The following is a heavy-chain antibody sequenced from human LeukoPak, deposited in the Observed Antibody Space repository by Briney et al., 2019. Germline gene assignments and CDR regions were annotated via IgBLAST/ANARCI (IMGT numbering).Heavy chain of an antibody. J-gene: IGHJ6*03. CDR3: ARGSGSSYYYYYYMDV. D-gene: IGHD1-26*01. CDR1: GGSISSSSYY. Sequence: NPSETLSLTCTVSGGSISSSSYYWGWIRQPPGKGLEWIGSIYYSGSTYYNPSLKSRVTISVDTSKNQFSLKLSSVTAADTAVYYCARGSGSSYYYYYYMDVWGKGTTVTVSS. CDR2: IYYSGST. V-gene: IGHV4-39*07.